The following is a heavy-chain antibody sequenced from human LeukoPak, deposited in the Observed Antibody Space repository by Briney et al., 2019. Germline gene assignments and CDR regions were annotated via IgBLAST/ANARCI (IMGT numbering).Heavy chain of an antibody. V-gene: IGHV1-2*02. CDR3: ARAKYRVVRGVIGFYYFDY. CDR2: INPNSGGT. D-gene: IGHD3-10*01. CDR1: GYTFTSYD. Sequence: ASVKVSCKASGYTFTSYDINWVRQATGQGLEWMGWINPNSGGTNYAQKFQGRVTMTRDTSISTAYMELSRLRSDDTAVYYCARAKYRVVRGVIGFYYFDYWGQGTLVTVSS. J-gene: IGHJ4*02.